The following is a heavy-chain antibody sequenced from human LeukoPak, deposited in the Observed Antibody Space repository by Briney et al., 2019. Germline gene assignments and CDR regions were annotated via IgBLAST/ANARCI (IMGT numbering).Heavy chain of an antibody. V-gene: IGHV1-2*02. J-gene: IGHJ4*02. D-gene: IGHD1-26*01. Sequence: ASVKVSCSASGYTFSGYYMHWVRQAPGQGLESMGWINSLSGATNYASNFQGRVTFSRDNSISTAYMDLTSLRSDDTAIYYCARGRGGATTGFDHWGQGTLVIVSS. CDR3: ARGRGGATTGFDH. CDR1: GYTFSGYY. CDR2: INSLSGAT.